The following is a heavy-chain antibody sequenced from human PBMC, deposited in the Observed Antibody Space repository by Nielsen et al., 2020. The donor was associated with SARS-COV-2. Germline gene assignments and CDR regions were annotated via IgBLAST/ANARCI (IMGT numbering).Heavy chain of an antibody. CDR2: IWYDGSNK. J-gene: IGHJ6*02. CDR1: GFTFSSYG. CDR3: ANSGGMDV. Sequence: GGSLRLSCAASGFTFSSYGMHWVRQAPGKGLEWVAVIWYDGSNKYYADSVKGRFTISRDNAKNSLYLQMNSLRAEDTALYYCANSGGMDVWGQGTTVTVSS. V-gene: IGHV3-33*03. D-gene: IGHD3-10*01.